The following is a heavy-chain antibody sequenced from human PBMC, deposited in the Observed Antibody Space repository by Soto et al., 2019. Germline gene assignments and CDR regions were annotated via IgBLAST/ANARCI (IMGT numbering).Heavy chain of an antibody. CDR3: TTYGNSSKGFDY. CDR1: GFTFSGSV. Sequence: VQLVESGGGLVHPGGSLTLSCAVSGFTFSGSVMHWVRQAPGKGLEWLGRIRSRDSDYATSYAESVKGRVTISRDDSKNTAYLQVTSLKIEDTALYYCTTYGNSSKGFDYWGQGTLVTVSS. CDR2: IRSRDSDYAT. J-gene: IGHJ4*02. D-gene: IGHD6-6*01. V-gene: IGHV3-73*01.